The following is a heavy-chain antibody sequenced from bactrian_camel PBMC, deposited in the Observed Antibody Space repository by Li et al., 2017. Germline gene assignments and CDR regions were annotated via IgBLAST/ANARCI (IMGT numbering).Heavy chain of an antibody. CDR3: ATGDRVSTMLWYTY. V-gene: IGHV3-2*01. Sequence: QVQLVESGGGLVQPGESLRLSCVASGITFSRHDMSWVRQAPGKEVEWVAGITSLPSLFRAASYADSVKGQFTISRDNAKNTVYLQMNSLKPEDTAVYYCATGDRVSTMLWYTYWGQGTQVTVS. CDR1: GITFSRHD. D-gene: IGHD4*01. CDR2: ITSLPSLFRAA. J-gene: IGHJ4*01.